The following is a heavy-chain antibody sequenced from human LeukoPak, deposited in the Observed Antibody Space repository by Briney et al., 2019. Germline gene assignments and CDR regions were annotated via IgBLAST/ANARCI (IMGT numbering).Heavy chain of an antibody. CDR3: ARDPAGRGIVATPPSY. CDR2: ISAYNGNT. Sequence: GASVKVSCKASGYTFTSYGISWVRQAPGQELEWMGWISAYNGNTNYAQKLQGRVTMTTDTSTSTAYMELRSLRSDDTAVFYCARDPAGRGIVATPPSYWGQGTLVTVSS. D-gene: IGHD5-12*01. V-gene: IGHV1-18*01. CDR1: GYTFTSYG. J-gene: IGHJ4*02.